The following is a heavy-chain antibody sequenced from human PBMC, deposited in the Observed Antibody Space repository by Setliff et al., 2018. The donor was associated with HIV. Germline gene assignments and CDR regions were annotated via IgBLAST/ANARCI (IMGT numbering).Heavy chain of an antibody. D-gene: IGHD5-12*01. J-gene: IGHJ6*02. CDR2: IYHSGTT. V-gene: IGHV4-4*02. CDR3: ARGDGYRGNDAYYDTGLDV. CDR1: GGSINSSNW. Sequence: SETLSLTCTVSGGSINSSNWWSWVRQPPGKGLEWIGSIYHSGTTYYNPSLKSRVTISVDTSKDQFSLKLSSATAADTAVYYCARGDGYRGNDAYYDTGLDVWGQGITVTVSS.